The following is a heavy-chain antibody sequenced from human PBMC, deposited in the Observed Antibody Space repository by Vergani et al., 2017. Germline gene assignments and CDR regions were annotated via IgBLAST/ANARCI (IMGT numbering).Heavy chain of an antibody. CDR1: GFSFRNAW. Sequence: EVQLVESGGGIVKPGGSLRLSCVASGFSFRNAWMNWVRRTPGKGRGWVGLFKRTFDRGTTDYAEAVKGRFTISRDDSKNTLFLQMNGLKTEDLGVYYCTTDPRYCGDGSCYWLRDHHYYGMDVWGQGTTVTVSS. V-gene: IGHV3-15*07. CDR2: FKRTFDRGTT. J-gene: IGHJ6*02. CDR3: TTDPRYCGDGSCYWLRDHHYYGMDV. D-gene: IGHD2-21*01.